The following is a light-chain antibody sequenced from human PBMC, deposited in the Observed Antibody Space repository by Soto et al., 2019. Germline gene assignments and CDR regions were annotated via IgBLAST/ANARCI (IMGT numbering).Light chain of an antibody. V-gene: IGLV1-40*01. CDR1: SSNVGAGYD. CDR2: ANN. CDR3: QSYDSSLNSRV. Sequence: QSVLTQPPSVSGAPGQRVTMSCTGSSSNVGAGYDVHWYQHLPGTAPKLLIYANNNRPSGVPDRFSGSKSGTSASLANSGLQAEDEADYYCQSYDSSLNSRVFGGGTQLTVL. J-gene: IGLJ2*01.